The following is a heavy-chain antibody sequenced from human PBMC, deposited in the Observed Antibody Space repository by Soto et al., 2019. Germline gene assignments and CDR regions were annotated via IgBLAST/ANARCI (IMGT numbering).Heavy chain of an antibody. V-gene: IGHV3-30-3*01. CDR2: ISYDGSNE. Sequence: GRSLRLSCAASGFTFSTYAMHWVRQAPGKGLEWVAVISYDGSNEYYVDSVKGRFTISRDNSKNTLYLQMNSLREEDTAVYYYARVSVGHYNSGNMLDWGQGNLVTVSS. CDR1: GFTFSTYA. D-gene: IGHD3-10*01. CDR3: ARVSVGHYNSGNMLD. J-gene: IGHJ4*02.